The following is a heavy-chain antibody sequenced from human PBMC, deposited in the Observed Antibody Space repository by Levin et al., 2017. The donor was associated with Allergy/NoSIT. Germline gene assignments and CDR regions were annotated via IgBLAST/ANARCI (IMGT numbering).Heavy chain of an antibody. D-gene: IGHD5-18*01. J-gene: IGHJ4*02. CDR3: VKAAFSYGYGRFDC. CDR1: GFTFDDYA. CDR2: INWNSNTI. Sequence: RAGGSLRLSCAASGFTFDDYAMHWVRQAPGKGLEWVSGINWNSNTIDYADSVKGRFTISRDNAENSLYLEMNSLRAEDTALYYCVKAAFSYGYGRFDCWGQGSLVTVSS. V-gene: IGHV3-9*01.